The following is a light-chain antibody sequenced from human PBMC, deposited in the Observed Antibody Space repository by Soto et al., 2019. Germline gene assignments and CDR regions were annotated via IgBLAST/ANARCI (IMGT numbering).Light chain of an antibody. J-gene: IGLJ2*01. Sequence: QSALTQPASVSGSPGQSITISCTGTSSDVGAYNYVSWYQQHQGKAPELMIYDVSNRPSGVSNRFSGSKSGNTASLTISGLQAEDEADDYCNSYTSGSTLVFGGGTELTVL. CDR1: SSDVGAYNY. CDR2: DVS. V-gene: IGLV2-14*01. CDR3: NSYTSGSTLV.